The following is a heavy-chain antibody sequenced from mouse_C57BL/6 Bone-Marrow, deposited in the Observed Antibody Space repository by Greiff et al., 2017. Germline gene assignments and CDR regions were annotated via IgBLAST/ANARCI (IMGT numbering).Heavy chain of an antibody. D-gene: IGHD2-12*01. CDR3: ARLRPDY. CDR1: GFTFSSYG. Sequence: EVKLMESGGDLVKPGGSLKLSCAASGFTFSSYGMSWVRQTPDKRLEWVATISSGGSYTYYPDSVKGRFTISRDNAKNTLYLQMSSLKSEDTAMYYFARLRPDYWGQGTTLTVSS. J-gene: IGHJ2*01. V-gene: IGHV5-6*01. CDR2: ISSGGSYT.